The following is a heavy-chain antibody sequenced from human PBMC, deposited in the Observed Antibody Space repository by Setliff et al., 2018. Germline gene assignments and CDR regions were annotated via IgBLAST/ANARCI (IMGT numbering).Heavy chain of an antibody. J-gene: IGHJ3*02. D-gene: IGHD2-2*01. CDR2: ISGYNGYT. CDR1: GYTFAKYG. CDR3: VRDRAAIVVGPPTAAFDI. Sequence: GPSVKVSCKAFGYTFAKYGTSWVRQAPGQGLEWMGWISGYNGYTVYAQKLQGRVTLTTDTSTGTAYMEVRGLRSDDAAQYYCVRDRAAIVVGPPTAAFDIWGQGTMVTVSS. V-gene: IGHV1-18*01.